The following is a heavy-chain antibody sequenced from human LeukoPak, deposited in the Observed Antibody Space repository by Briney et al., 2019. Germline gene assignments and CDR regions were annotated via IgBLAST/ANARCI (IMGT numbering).Heavy chain of an antibody. Sequence: ASVNVSCKASGYTFCSNYIHWVRQAPGQGLERMGCFYTSSGGTNYVHKFQGRGTITRSTAISTAYLELRRQSSDDAAVADCERDASLTMFGATPAHADYWGQGTLVTDSS. CDR1: GYTFCSNY. D-gene: IGHD3-3*01. CDR3: ERDASLTMFGATPAHADY. J-gene: IGHJ4*02. V-gene: IGHV1-2*02. CDR2: FYTSSGGT.